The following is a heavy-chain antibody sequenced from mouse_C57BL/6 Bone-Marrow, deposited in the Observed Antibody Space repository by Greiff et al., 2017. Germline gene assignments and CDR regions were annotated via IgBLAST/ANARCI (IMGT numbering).Heavy chain of an antibody. CDR1: GYSFTGYF. J-gene: IGHJ2*01. D-gene: IGHD2-9*01. Sequence: VQLQQSGHELVKPGDSVKISCKASGYSFTGYFMNWVMQSHGKSLEWIGRINPYNGDTFYNQKFKGKATLTVDKSSSTAHMELRSLTSEDSAVYYWASSYYGDEDFGYGGQGTTLTVSS. CDR3: ASSYYGDEDFGY. CDR2: INPYNGDT. V-gene: IGHV1-20*01.